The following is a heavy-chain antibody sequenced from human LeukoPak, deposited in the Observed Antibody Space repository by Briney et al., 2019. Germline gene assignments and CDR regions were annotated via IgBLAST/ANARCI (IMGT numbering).Heavy chain of an antibody. V-gene: IGHV4-30-2*01. D-gene: IGHD4-17*01. J-gene: IGHJ3*01. Sequence: SQTLSLTCSVSGDSISSGAYYWSWIRQPPGKGLECIGYIYHSGSTYYNPSLKSRVTISIDRSKNQFSLKLYSVTAADTALYYCARAPSYGRREFTYDLWGQGTMVTVSS. CDR2: IYHSGST. CDR3: ARAPSYGRREFTYDL. CDR1: GDSISSGAYY.